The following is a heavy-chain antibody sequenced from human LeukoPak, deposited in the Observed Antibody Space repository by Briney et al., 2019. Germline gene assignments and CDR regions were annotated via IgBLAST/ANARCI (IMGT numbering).Heavy chain of an antibody. V-gene: IGHV4-39*01. CDR1: GVDIYSSTYY. Sequence: SETLSLTCTVSGVDIYSSTYYWAWIRQPPGKGLEFIGSVYYNEDTYSNPSLKSRLTISVDTSTNQFSLRLNSVTAADTAVYFCARQLAAGNDAFDIWGQGTMVTVSS. D-gene: IGHD2-15*01. J-gene: IGHJ3*02. CDR2: VYYNEDT. CDR3: ARQLAAGNDAFDI.